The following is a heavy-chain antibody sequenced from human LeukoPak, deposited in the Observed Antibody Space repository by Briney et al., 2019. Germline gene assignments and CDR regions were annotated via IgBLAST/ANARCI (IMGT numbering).Heavy chain of an antibody. J-gene: IGHJ3*02. CDR2: IYTSGST. V-gene: IGHV4-61*02. D-gene: IGHD6-13*01. CDR3: ARSGGRASSGAFDI. Sequence: SETLSLTCTVSGGSISSGSYYWSWIRQPAGKGLEWIGRIYTSGSTNYNPSLKSRVTISVDTSKNQFSLKLSSVTAADTAVYYCARSGGRASSGAFDIWGQGTMVTVSS. CDR1: GGSISSGSYY.